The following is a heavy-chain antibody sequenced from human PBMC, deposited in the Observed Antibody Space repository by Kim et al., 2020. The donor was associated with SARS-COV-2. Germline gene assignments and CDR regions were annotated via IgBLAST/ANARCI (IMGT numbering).Heavy chain of an antibody. D-gene: IGHD3-9*01. V-gene: IGHV3-11*06. CDR2: ISSSSSYT. Sequence: GGSLRLSCAASGFTFSDYYMSWIRQAPGKGLEWVSYISSSSSYTNYADSVKGRFTISRDNAKNSLYLQMNSLRAEDTAVYYCARIPVGYDILTGYTLTGYFELWGRGTLVTVSS. J-gene: IGHJ2*01. CDR1: GFTFSDYY. CDR3: ARIPVGYDILTGYTLTGYFEL.